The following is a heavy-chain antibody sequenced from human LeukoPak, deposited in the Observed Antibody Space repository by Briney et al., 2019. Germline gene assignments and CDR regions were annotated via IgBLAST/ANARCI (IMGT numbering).Heavy chain of an antibody. CDR1: GGSFSGYY. D-gene: IGHD3-10*01. V-gene: IGHV4-34*01. J-gene: IGHJ3*01. CDR2: INQSGRT. Sequence: SETLSLTCAVYGGSFSGYYWSWIRQVPGKGLEWLGEINQSGRTNYNPSLKSRVTISVDPSKNQISLNLSFVTATDTAVYYCARGWFGFWHNSYLDDNAFDVWGPGTMVTVPS. CDR3: ARGWFGFWHNSYLDDNAFDV.